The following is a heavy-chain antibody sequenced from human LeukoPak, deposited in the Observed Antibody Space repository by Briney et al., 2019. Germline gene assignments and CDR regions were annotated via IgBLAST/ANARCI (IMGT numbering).Heavy chain of an antibody. V-gene: IGHV4-30-2*01. CDR2: IYHSGST. CDR1: GGSISSGGYY. D-gene: IGHD3-22*01. Sequence: SQTLSLTCTVSGGSISSGGYYWSWIRQPPGKGLEWIGYIYHSGSTYYNPSLKSRVTISVDRSKNQVSLKLRSVTAADTAVYYCARVGMIVVVYPDAFDIWGQGTMVTVSS. J-gene: IGHJ3*02. CDR3: ARVGMIVVVYPDAFDI.